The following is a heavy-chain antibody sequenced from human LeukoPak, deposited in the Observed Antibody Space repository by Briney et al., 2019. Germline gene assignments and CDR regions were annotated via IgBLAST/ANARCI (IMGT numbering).Heavy chain of an antibody. V-gene: IGHV4-38-2*02. CDR3: AKEGPFDYGDYVEAGPKNNNWFDP. D-gene: IGHD4-17*01. CDR2: IYHSGST. CDR1: GYSISSGYY. Sequence: SETLSLTCTVSGYSISSGYYWGWIRQSPRKGLEWIGSIYHSGSTYYNPSLKSRVTISVDTSKNQFSLKLSSVTAADTAVYYCAKEGPFDYGDYVEAGPKNNNWFDPWGQGTLVTVSS. J-gene: IGHJ5*02.